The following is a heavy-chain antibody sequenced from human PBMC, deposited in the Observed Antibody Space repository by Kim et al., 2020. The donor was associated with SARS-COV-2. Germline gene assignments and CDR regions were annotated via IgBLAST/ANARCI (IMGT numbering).Heavy chain of an antibody. CDR1: GGSISSSSYY. CDR3: ATDWGVTTHYYGMDV. CDR2: IYYSGST. J-gene: IGHJ6*02. V-gene: IGHV4-39*01. Sequence: SETLSLTCTVSGGSISSSSYYWGWIRQPPGKGLEWIGSIYYSGSTYYNPSLKSRVTISVDTSKNQFSLKLSSVTAADTAVYYCATDWGVTTHYYGMDVWGQGTTVTVSS. D-gene: IGHD4-17*01.